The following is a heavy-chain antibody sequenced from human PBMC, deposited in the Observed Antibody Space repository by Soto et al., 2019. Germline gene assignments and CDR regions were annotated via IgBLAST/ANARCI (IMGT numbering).Heavy chain of an antibody. CDR3: ARTEGIAAAGNWFDP. CDR1: GGSISSSSYY. CDR2: IYYSGST. V-gene: IGHV4-39*01. J-gene: IGHJ5*02. D-gene: IGHD6-13*01. Sequence: SETLSLTCTVSGGSISSSSYYLGWIRPPPGKGLEWIGSIYYSGSTYYNPSLKSRVTISVDTSKNQFSLKLSSVTAADTAVYYCARTEGIAAAGNWFDPWGQGTLVTVSS.